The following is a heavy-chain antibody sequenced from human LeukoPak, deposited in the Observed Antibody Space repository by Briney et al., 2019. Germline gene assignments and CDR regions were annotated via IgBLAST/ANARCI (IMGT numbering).Heavy chain of an antibody. Sequence: GSTNYNPSLKSRVTISVDTSKNQFSLKLSSVTAADTAVYYCASGGKDRYYYGSGSFPNDYWGQGTLVTVSS. D-gene: IGHD3-10*01. V-gene: IGHV4-34*01. J-gene: IGHJ4*02. CDR3: ASGGKDRYYYGSGSFPNDY. CDR2: GST.